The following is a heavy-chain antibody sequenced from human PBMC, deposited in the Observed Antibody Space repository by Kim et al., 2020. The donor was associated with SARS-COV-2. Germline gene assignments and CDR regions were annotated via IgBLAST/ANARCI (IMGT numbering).Heavy chain of an antibody. Sequence: SETLSLTCTVSGGSISSPSFNWEWIRQPPGKGLEWIGSIYYSGRTSYNPSLKSRVTISADTSKIQFSLTLSSVTAADTAVYYCARVAVGVAGQDYWGQGILVTVSS. D-gene: IGHD2-15*01. CDR3: ARVAVGVAGQDY. V-gene: IGHV4-39*01. J-gene: IGHJ4*02. CDR1: GGSISSPSFN. CDR2: IYYSGRT.